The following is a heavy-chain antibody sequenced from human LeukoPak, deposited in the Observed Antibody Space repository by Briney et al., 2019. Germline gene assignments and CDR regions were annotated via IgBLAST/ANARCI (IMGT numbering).Heavy chain of an antibody. CDR3: AKSVAAAGTDY. V-gene: IGHV3-30*18. Sequence: GGSLRLSCAASGFTFSSYGMHWVRQAPGKGLEWVAVISYDGSNKYYADSVKGRFTISRDSSKNTLYLQMNSLRAEDTAVYYRAKSVAAAGTDYWGQGTLVTVSS. J-gene: IGHJ4*02. CDR2: ISYDGSNK. D-gene: IGHD6-13*01. CDR1: GFTFSSYG.